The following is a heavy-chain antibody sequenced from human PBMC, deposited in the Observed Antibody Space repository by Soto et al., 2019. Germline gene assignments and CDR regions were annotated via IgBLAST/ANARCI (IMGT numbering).Heavy chain of an antibody. D-gene: IGHD2-2*01. CDR2: IIPISDTT. CDR1: GGTFSSYA. V-gene: IGHV1-69*01. Sequence: QVQLVQSGAEVKKPGSSVKVSCKASGGTFSSYAISWVRQAPGQGLEWMGGIIPISDTTNYAQKFQGRVTITADESTSTAYMELSSLRSEDMAVYYCARAQGSSTSLEIYYYYDYGMDVWGQGTTVTVSS. J-gene: IGHJ6*02. CDR3: ARAQGSSTSLEIYYYYDYGMDV.